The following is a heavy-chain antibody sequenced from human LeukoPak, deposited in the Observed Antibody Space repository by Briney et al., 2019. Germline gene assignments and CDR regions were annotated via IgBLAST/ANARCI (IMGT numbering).Heavy chain of an antibody. CDR1: GGTFSSYA. Sequence: ASVKVSCMASGGTFSSYAISWVRQAPGQGLEWMGRIIPIFGTANYAQKFQGRVTITTDESTSTAYMELSSLRSEDTAVYYCARDVLEMATIGWLDYWGQGTLVTVSS. J-gene: IGHJ4*02. CDR3: ARDVLEMATIGWLDY. V-gene: IGHV1-69*05. D-gene: IGHD5-24*01. CDR2: IIPIFGTA.